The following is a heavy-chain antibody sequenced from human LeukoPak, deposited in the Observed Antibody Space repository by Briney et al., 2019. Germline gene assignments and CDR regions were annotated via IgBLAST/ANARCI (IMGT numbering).Heavy chain of an antibody. Sequence: AGGSLRLSCAASGFTVGSTYNSGVRQAPGKGLEWVSVIYSGGSTKYADSVKARFTISRDNSKNTVYLQMNNLRAEDTAVYYCARATLDNWGQGTLVTVSS. J-gene: IGHJ4*02. CDR1: GFTVGSTY. CDR3: ARATLDN. CDR2: IYSGGST. V-gene: IGHV3-53*01.